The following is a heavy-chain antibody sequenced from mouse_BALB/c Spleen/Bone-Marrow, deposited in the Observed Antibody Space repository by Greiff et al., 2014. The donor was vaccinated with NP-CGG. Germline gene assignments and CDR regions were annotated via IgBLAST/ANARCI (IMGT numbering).Heavy chain of an antibody. CDR2: IGTGRGT. Sequence: VQVVESGPGLVAPSQSLSITCTVSGFSLKNYGVHWVRQPPGKGLEWLGVIGTGRGTNYNSALMSRLIISKDSSKSQVFLKMNSLQTDDTAMYYCARDRAYGNWYFDVWGAGTTVTVSS. CDR3: ARDRAYGNWYFDV. CDR1: GFSLKNYG. J-gene: IGHJ1*01. V-gene: IGHV2-9*02. D-gene: IGHD2-1*01.